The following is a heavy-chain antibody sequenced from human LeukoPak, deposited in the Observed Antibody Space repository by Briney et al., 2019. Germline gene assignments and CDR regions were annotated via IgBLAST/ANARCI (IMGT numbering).Heavy chain of an antibody. Sequence: SETLSLTCTVSGGSASSGDYYWSWIRQPPGKGLEWIGSVYHSGETYYNPSLKSRVTITVDTSKNQFSLKLSSVTAADTAVYYCARADYYPDAFDIWGQGTMVTVSS. CDR1: GGSASSGDYY. CDR3: ARADYYPDAFDI. CDR2: VYHSGET. V-gene: IGHV4-30-2*01. D-gene: IGHD3-10*01. J-gene: IGHJ3*02.